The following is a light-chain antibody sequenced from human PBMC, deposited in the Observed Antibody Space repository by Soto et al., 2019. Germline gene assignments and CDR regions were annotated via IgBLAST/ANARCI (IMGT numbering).Light chain of an antibody. CDR3: VSFAGGTYV. CDR1: SSDVGAYIF. CDR2: DVN. J-gene: IGLJ1*01. Sequence: QSALTQPPSAFGSPGQSVTISCTGTSSDVGAYIFVSWYQQHPGKAPKLLIYDVNRRPPGVPDRFFGSKSGNTASLTVSGLQAEDEADYYCVSFAGGTYVFGTGTKVTVL. V-gene: IGLV2-8*01.